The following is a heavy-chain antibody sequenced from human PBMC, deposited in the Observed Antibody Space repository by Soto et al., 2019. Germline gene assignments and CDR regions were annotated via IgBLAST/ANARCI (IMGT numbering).Heavy chain of an antibody. J-gene: IGHJ3*01. CDR2: VHHSGST. Sequence: QVQLQESGPGLVKPSETLSLTCTVSGGSLDSYYWSWVRQPPGTGLQWIGYVHHSGSTNYNPSLESRVTMSIDKSKNQFSLNLNSVTAADTAVFYCIGTSGDSDVWSQGTTVTVSS. D-gene: IGHD4-17*01. V-gene: IGHV4-59*01. CDR3: IGTSGDSDV. CDR1: GGSLDSYY.